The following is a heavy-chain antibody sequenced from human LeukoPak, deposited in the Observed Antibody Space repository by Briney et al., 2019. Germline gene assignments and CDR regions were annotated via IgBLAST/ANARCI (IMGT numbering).Heavy chain of an antibody. CDR2: MNPNSGNT. CDR3: ARDGGLRFLAGYMDV. Sequence: ASVKVSCKASGYTFTGYDINWVRQATRQGLEWMGWMNPNSGNTGYAQKFQGRVTMTRNTSISTAYMELSNLRSEDTAVYYCARDGGLRFLAGYMDVWGKGTTVTVSS. CDR1: GYTFTGYD. D-gene: IGHD3-3*01. J-gene: IGHJ6*03. V-gene: IGHV1-8*01.